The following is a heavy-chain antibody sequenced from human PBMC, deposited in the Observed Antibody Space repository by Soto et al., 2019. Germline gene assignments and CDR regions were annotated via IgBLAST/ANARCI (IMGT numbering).Heavy chain of an antibody. CDR2: ITSRSRFT. D-gene: IGHD3-16*01. CDR1: GFAFSTYS. J-gene: IGHJ4*02. Sequence: XESLSLSCEASGFAFSTYSMNWVRQAPGKGLEWVSSITSRSRFTYYEESVRGRFTISRDNAKKSLYLQMNSLRAEDTAVYYCDTSQRDGYDYFDNWGQGTLVTVSS. CDR3: DTSQRDGYDYFDN. V-gene: IGHV3-21*01.